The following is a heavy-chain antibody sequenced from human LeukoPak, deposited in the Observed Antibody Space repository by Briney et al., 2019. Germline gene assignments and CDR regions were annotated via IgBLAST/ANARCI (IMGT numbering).Heavy chain of an antibody. CDR1: GFTFSSYS. Sequence: GGSLRLSCAASGFTFSSYSMNWVRQAPGKGLEWDSSISSSSSYIYYADSVKGRFTISRDNAKNSLYLQMNSLRAEDTAVYYCATISSGWLFDYWGQGTLVTVSS. V-gene: IGHV3-21*01. D-gene: IGHD6-19*01. CDR2: ISSSSSYI. J-gene: IGHJ4*02. CDR3: ATISSGWLFDY.